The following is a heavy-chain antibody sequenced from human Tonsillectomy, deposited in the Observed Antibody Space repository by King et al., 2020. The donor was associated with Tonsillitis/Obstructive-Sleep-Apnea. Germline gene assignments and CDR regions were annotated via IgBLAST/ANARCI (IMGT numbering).Heavy chain of an antibody. J-gene: IGHJ4*02. CDR1: GYRFTSYW. D-gene: IGHD2/OR15-2a*01. V-gene: IGHV5-51*01. CDR2: IFPGDSDT. Sequence: QLVQSGAEVKKSGASLKISCKGSGYRFTSYWIGWVRQESGKGLEWMGVIFPGDSDTRYSPSFQGQVTISADKSIDTAYLQWSSLKASDTAIYYCARQQNIDGDYVDYWGQGTLVTVSS. CDR3: ARQQNIDGDYVDY.